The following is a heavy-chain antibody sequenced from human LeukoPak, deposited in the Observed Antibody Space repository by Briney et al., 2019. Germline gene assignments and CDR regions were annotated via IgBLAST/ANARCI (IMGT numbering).Heavy chain of an antibody. J-gene: IGHJ4*02. V-gene: IGHV1-18*01. D-gene: IGHD1-26*01. Sequence: ASVKVSCKASGYSFTTYGISWVRQAPGQGLEWMGWISANNNNTYNVQKLEGRVTMTTDTSTSTAYMELRSLRSDDTAVYYCARDRRWESTGFDYWGQGTLVTVSS. CDR2: ISANNNNT. CDR1: GYSFTTYG. CDR3: ARDRRWESTGFDY.